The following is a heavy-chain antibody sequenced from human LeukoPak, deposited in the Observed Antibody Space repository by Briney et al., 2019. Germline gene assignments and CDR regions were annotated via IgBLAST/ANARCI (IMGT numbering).Heavy chain of an antibody. CDR1: GYSISSGYY. V-gene: IGHV4-38-2*02. CDR2: IYHSGST. J-gene: IGHJ4*02. Sequence: SETLSLTCTVSGYSISSGYYWGWIRQPPGKGLEWIGSIYHSGSTYYNPSLKSRVTISVDTSKNQFSLKLSSVTAADTAVYYCAGGSVGGEALGGYPTFDKGGGGPRATVS. D-gene: IGHD3-16*01. CDR3: AGGSVGGEALGGYPTFDK.